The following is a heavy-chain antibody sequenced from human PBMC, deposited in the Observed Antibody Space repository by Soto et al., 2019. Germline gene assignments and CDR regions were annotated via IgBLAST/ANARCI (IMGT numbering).Heavy chain of an antibody. Sequence: GGSLRLSCAASGFTFSSYAMHWVRQAPGKGLEWVAVISYDGSNKYYADSVKGRFTISRDNSKNTLYLQMNSLRAEDTAVYYCARDGSITMVRGVTNDAFDIWGQGTMVTVSS. D-gene: IGHD3-10*01. CDR1: GFTFSSYA. CDR3: ARDGSITMVRGVTNDAFDI. J-gene: IGHJ3*02. CDR2: ISYDGSNK. V-gene: IGHV3-30-3*01.